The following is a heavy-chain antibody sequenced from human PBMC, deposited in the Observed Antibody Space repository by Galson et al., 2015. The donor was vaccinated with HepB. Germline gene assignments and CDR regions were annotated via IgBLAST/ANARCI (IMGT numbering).Heavy chain of an antibody. Sequence: SVKVSCKASGGTFSSYAISWVRQAPGQGLEWMGGIIPIFGTANYAQKFQGRVTITADESTSTAYMELSSLRSEDTAVYYCARVNNWNAASYYYYMDVWGKGTTVTVSS. V-gene: IGHV1-69*13. D-gene: IGHD1-20*01. J-gene: IGHJ6*03. CDR1: GGTFSSYA. CDR3: ARVNNWNAASYYYYMDV. CDR2: IIPIFGTA.